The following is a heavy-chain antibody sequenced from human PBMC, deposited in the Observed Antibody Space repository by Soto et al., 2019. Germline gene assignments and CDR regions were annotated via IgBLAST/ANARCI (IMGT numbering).Heavy chain of an antibody. J-gene: IGHJ6*02. CDR2: IIPIPGTA. D-gene: IGHD2-2*01. V-gene: IGHV1-69*01. CDR1: GGTFGSYA. CDR3: ARSQGSSTSLEIYYYYDSGMDV. Sequence: QVQLVQSGAEVKKPGSSVKVSCKASGGTFGSYAISWVRQAPGQGLEWMGGIIPIPGTANYAQKFQGRVTIAADESTSTAYMELSSLRAEDTAVYYCARSQGSSTSLEIYYYYDSGMDVWGQGTTVTVSS.